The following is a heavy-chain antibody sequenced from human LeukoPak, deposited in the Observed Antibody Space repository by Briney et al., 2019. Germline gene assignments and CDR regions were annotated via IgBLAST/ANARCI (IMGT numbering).Heavy chain of an antibody. CDR2: IIPILGLA. V-gene: IGHV1-69*02. CDR1: GYTFTSYY. Sequence: SVTVSCKASGYTFTSYYMHWVRQAPGQGLEWMGRIIPILGLANYAQKFQGRVTITADKSTSTAYMELSSLRSEDTAVYYCARSRGDYYDSGDYWGQGTLVTVSS. D-gene: IGHD3-10*01. J-gene: IGHJ4*02. CDR3: ARSRGDYYDSGDY.